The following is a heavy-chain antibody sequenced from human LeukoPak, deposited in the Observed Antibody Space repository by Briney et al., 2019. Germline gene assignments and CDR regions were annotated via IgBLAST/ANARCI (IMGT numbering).Heavy chain of an antibody. CDR3: ARGITVVPAATTLYYGMDV. J-gene: IGHJ6*04. Sequence: SETLSLTCAVYGGSFSGYYWSWIRQPPGKGLEWIGEINHSGSTKYNPSLKSRVTISVDTCKNQFSLKLSSVTAADTGVYYYARGITVVPAATTLYYGMDVWGKGTTVTVSS. V-gene: IGHV4-34*01. CDR2: INHSGST. D-gene: IGHD2-2*01. CDR1: GGSFSGYY.